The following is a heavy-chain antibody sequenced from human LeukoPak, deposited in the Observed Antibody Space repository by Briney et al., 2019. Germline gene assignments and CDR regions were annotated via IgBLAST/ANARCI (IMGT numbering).Heavy chain of an antibody. D-gene: IGHD2-15*01. CDR1: GFTFSSYA. J-gene: IGHJ6*03. V-gene: IGHV3-23*01. CDR3: AKDTTAWWYHRAYMNV. CDR2: IGGSGDKT. Sequence: GGSLRLSCAASGFTFSSYAVSWVRQAPGGGLEWVSAIGGSGDKTYHADSVKGRLTISRDNSDNRVSLQMDSLRAEDTAVYFCAKDTTAWWYHRAYMNVWGKGTTVTVSS.